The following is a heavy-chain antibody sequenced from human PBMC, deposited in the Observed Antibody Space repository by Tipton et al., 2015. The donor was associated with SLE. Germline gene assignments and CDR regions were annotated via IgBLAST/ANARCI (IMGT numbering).Heavy chain of an antibody. CDR1: GGSISSHY. CDR3: ARDPLYYYDSSGYRDAFDI. Sequence: TLSLTCTVSGGSISSHYWSWIRQPPGKGLEWIGYIYYNGSTYYNPSLKSRVTISVDTSKNQFSLKLSSVTAADTAVYYCARDPLYYYDSSGYRDAFDIWGQGTMVTVSS. V-gene: IGHV4-59*11. D-gene: IGHD3-22*01. CDR2: IYYNGST. J-gene: IGHJ3*02.